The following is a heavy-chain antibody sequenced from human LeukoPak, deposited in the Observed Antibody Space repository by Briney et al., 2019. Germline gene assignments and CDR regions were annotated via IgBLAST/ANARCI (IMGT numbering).Heavy chain of an antibody. D-gene: IGHD6-13*01. CDR1: GFTFSSYA. CDR2: ISYDGSNK. CDR3: ARSIAAAKNYFDY. V-gene: IGHV3-30-3*01. Sequence: GRSLRLSCAASGFTFSSYAMHWVRQAPGKGLEWVAVISYDGSNKYYADSVKGRFTISRDNSKNTLYLQMNSLRAEDTAVYYCARSIAAAKNYFDYWGQGTLVTVSS. J-gene: IGHJ4*02.